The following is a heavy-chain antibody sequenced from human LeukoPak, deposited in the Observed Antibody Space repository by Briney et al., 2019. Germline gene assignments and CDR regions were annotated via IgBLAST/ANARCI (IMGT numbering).Heavy chain of an antibody. CDR2: IKQDGSEK. CDR1: GFTFSSYW. D-gene: IGHD5-24*01. Sequence: GGSLRLSCAASGFTFSSYWMSWVRQAPGKGLEWVANIKQDGSEKYYVDSVKGRFTISRGNAKNSLYLQMNSLRAEDTAVYYCSREGGLQLIRDFGYWGQGTLVTVSS. CDR3: SREGGLQLIRDFGY. V-gene: IGHV3-7*01. J-gene: IGHJ4*02.